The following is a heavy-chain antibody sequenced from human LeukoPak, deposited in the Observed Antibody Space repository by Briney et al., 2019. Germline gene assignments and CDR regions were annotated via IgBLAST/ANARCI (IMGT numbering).Heavy chain of an antibody. CDR1: GYSISNGYY. Sequence: PSETLSLTCSVSGYSISNGYYWGWIRQPPRKGLEWIGSIYHSGSTYCNPSLKSRVNISVDTSKNQFSLKVNSVTAADTAVYFCARDETYSSDWQSNHYYYYMDVWGKGTTVTVSS. D-gene: IGHD6-19*01. CDR2: IYHSGST. J-gene: IGHJ6*03. CDR3: ARDETYSSDWQSNHYYYYMDV. V-gene: IGHV4-38-2*02.